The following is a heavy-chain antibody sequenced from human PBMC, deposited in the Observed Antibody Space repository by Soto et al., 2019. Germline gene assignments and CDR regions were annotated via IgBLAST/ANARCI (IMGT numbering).Heavy chain of an antibody. J-gene: IGHJ3*02. CDR1: GGSFSGYY. CDR2: INHSGST. Sequence: SETLSLTCAVYGGSFSGYYWSWIRQPPGKGLEWIGEINHSGSTNYNPSLKSRVTISVDTSKNQFSLKLSSVTAADTAVYYCARTDPSRAFDIWGQGTMVTVSS. CDR3: ARTDPSRAFDI. V-gene: IGHV4-34*01.